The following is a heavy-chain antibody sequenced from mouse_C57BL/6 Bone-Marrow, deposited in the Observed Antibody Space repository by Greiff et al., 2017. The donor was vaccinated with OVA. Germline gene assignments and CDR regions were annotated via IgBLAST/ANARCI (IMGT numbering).Heavy chain of an antibody. Sequence: QVQLQQPGAELVMPGASVKLSCKASGYTFPSYWMHWVKQRPGQGLEWIGEIDPSDSYTNYNQKFKGKSTLTVDKSSSTAYMQLSLLTSEDSAVYYCARERDYGLFADWGQGTLVTVSA. J-gene: IGHJ3*01. D-gene: IGHD2-4*01. CDR1: GYTFPSYW. CDR3: ARERDYGLFAD. CDR2: IDPSDSYT. V-gene: IGHV1-69*01.